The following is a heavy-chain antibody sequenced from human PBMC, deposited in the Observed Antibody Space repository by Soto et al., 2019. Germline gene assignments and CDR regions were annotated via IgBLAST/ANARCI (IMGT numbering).Heavy chain of an antibody. J-gene: IGHJ4*02. Sequence: EVQLLESGEGLVQPGGSLRLSCAASGFTFSSYAMSWVRQAPGKGLEWVSAISGSGGSTYYADSVKGRFTISRDNSKNTLYLQMNSLRAEDTAVYYCATPKRGPWSGLELNHPDYWGQGTLVTVSS. CDR2: ISGSGGST. CDR1: GFTFSSYA. CDR3: ATPKRGPWSGLELNHPDY. V-gene: IGHV3-23*01. D-gene: IGHD1-7*01.